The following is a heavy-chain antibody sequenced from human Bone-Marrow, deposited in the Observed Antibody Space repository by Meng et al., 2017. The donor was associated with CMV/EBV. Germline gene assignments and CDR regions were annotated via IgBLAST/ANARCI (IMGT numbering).Heavy chain of an antibody. D-gene: IGHD3-22*01. CDR3: ARDPEGSGFSNWFDP. V-gene: IGHV1-2*02. J-gene: IGHJ5*02. Sequence: ASVKVSCKASGYTFTGYYMHWVRQAPGQGLEWMGWINPNSGGTNYPQKFQGRVTMTRDTSTSTVYMELSSLRSEDTAVYYCARDPEGSGFSNWFDPWGQGTLVTVSS. CDR1: GYTFTGYY. CDR2: INPNSGGT.